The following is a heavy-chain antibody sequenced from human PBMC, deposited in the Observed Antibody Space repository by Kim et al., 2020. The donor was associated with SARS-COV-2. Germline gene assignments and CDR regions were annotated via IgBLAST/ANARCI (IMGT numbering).Heavy chain of an antibody. CDR1: GFTVSNNY. J-gene: IGHJ6*02. V-gene: IGHV3-53*01. CDR3: ARGFQQLDFYYYGMDV. Sequence: GGSLRLSCAASGFTVSNNYMNWVRQAPGKGLEWVSVIYIGDSTYYADSVKGRFAISRDNSKNTLYLQMNSLRVEDTAVYYCARGFQQLDFYYYGMDVWGQGTTVTVS. CDR2: IYIGDST. D-gene: IGHD6-13*01.